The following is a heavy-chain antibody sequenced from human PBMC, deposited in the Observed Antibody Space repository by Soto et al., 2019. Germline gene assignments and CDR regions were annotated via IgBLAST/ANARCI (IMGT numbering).Heavy chain of an antibody. J-gene: IGHJ4*02. CDR1: GFTFSNFA. CDR2: ISGSGADT. V-gene: IGHV3-23*01. D-gene: IGHD1-1*01. CDR3: ANPIPKTGTTFGF. Sequence: GGSLRLSCVASGFTFSNFAMAWVRQAPGEGLEWVSAISGSGADTFYADSMKGRFTISRDNSKDTLYLQINSLRAEDTAVYYCANPIPKTGTTFGFWGQGTLVTVSS.